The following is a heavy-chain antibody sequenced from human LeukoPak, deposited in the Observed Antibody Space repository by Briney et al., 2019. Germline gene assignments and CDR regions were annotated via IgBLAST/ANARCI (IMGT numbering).Heavy chain of an antibody. Sequence: GASVKVSCKASGYTFTGCYMHWVRQAPGQGLEWMGWINPNSGGTNYAQKFQGWVTMTRDTSISTAYMELSRLRSDDTAVYYCARAGPLMVRGVIEVYNWFDPWGQGTLVTVSS. CDR2: INPNSGGT. D-gene: IGHD3-10*01. J-gene: IGHJ5*02. CDR1: GYTFTGCY. CDR3: ARAGPLMVRGVIEVYNWFDP. V-gene: IGHV1-2*04.